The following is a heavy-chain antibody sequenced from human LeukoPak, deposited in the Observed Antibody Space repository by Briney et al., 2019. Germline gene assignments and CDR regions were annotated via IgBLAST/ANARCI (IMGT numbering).Heavy chain of an antibody. D-gene: IGHD4-17*01. CDR1: GFTFSSYW. CDR2: IKQDGSEK. CDR3: ARENGDYADY. Sequence: PGGSLRLSCVVSGFTFSSYWMSWVRQAPGKGLEWVANIKQDGSEKYYVDSVKGRFTISRDNAKNSLHLQMNSLRAEDTAVYYCARENGDYADYWGQGTLVTVSS. J-gene: IGHJ4*02. V-gene: IGHV3-7*04.